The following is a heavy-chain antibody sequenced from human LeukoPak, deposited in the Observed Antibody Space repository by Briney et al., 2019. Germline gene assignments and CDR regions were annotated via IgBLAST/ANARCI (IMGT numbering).Heavy chain of an antibody. CDR2: ISYDGSNK. J-gene: IGHJ4*02. CDR1: GFTFSSYG. CDR3: ARGPLYYFDY. Sequence: GGSLRLSCAASGFTFSSYGMHWVRQAPGKGLEWVAVISYDGSNKYYADSVKGRFTISRDNSKNTLYLQMSSLRAEDTAVYYCARGPLYYFDYWGQGTLVTVSS. V-gene: IGHV3-30*03.